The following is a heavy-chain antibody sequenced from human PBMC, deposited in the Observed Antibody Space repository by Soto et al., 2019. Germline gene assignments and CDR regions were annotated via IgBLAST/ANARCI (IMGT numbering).Heavy chain of an antibody. CDR1: GYTFSSYY. Sequence: ASVKVSCKASGYTFSSYYIHWVRQAPGQGLEWIGIINPNGGSTNYAQNFKGRLTVTRDTSTATAYMELSALTSDDTAVYYCARDHGDYFAPDDWGQGTRVTVSS. D-gene: IGHD4-17*01. J-gene: IGHJ4*02. CDR2: INPNGGST. CDR3: ARDHGDYFAPDD. V-gene: IGHV1-46*01.